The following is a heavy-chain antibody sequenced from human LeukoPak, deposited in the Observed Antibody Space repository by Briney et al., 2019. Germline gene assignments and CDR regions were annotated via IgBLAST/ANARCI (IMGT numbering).Heavy chain of an antibody. D-gene: IGHD3-22*01. J-gene: IGHJ4*02. CDR1: GFTFSSYW. V-gene: IGHV3-74*01. CDR3: ARGGYYDSSGYYYVY. CDR2: INSDESST. Sequence: GGSLRLSCAASGFTFSSYWMYWVRQAPGTGLVRVSRINSDESSTSYADSVKSRFTITRDNATNTLYLQMNSLRAEDTAVYYCARGGYYDSSGYYYVYWGQGTLVTVSS.